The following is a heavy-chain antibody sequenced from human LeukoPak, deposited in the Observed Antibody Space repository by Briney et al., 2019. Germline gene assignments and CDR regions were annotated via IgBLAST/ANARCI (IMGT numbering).Heavy chain of an antibody. D-gene: IGHD2-2*01. J-gene: IGHJ3*02. Sequence: GGSLRLSCAASGFTFSSYGMHWVRQAPGKGLEWVAVISYDGSNKYYADSVKGRFTISRDNSKNTLYLQMNSLRAEDTAVYYCAKGLSPRTALVVPAAMGDAFDIWGQGTMVTVSS. CDR2: ISYDGSNK. CDR3: AKGLSPRTALVVPAAMGDAFDI. CDR1: GFTFSSYG. V-gene: IGHV3-30*18.